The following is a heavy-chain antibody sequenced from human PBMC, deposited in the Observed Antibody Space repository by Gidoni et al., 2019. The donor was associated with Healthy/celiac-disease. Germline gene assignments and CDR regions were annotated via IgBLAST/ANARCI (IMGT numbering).Heavy chain of an antibody. CDR1: GSHMDAYT. CDR3: AKGLPILTGYLSFDP. Sequence: EVQRVESGGGGVQPGGALRLSCAASGSHMDAYTMHWVRQAPGKGLEWVSLISWDGGSTYYADSVTCRFTISRDNSKNSLYLQLYSLRTEDTALYYCAKGLPILTGYLSFDPWGQGTLVTVSS. V-gene: IGHV3-43*01. D-gene: IGHD3-9*01. J-gene: IGHJ5*02. CDR2: ISWDGGST.